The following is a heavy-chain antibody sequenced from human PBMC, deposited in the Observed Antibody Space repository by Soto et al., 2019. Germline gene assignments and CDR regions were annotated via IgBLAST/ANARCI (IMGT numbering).Heavy chain of an antibody. CDR2: VYHTGST. CDR1: GASITTYY. J-gene: IGHJ4*02. Sequence: SETLSLTCDVSGASITTYYWTWIRQAPGKGLEWIGNVYHTGSTDYNSSLKSRVTISVDTSKNQFSLNMNSVTAADTAVYYCARRLFGSGWTLDSWGQGALVTSPQ. V-gene: IGHV4-59*01. D-gene: IGHD6-19*01. CDR3: ARRLFGSGWTLDS.